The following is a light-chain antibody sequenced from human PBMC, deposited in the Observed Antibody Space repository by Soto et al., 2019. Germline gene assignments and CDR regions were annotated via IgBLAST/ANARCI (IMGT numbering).Light chain of an antibody. CDR3: QHYKSYSEA. CDR2: QAS. J-gene: IGKJ1*01. V-gene: IGKV1-5*03. CDR1: QTISSW. Sequence: DIQMTQSPSTLSGSVGDRVTITCRASQTISSWLAWYQQKPGKAPKLLIYQASTLKSGVPSRFSGSGSGTEFTLTISSLQPYDFATYYCQHYKSYSEAFGQGTKVELK.